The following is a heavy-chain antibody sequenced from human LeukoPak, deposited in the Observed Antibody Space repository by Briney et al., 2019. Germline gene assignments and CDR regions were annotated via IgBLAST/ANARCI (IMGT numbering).Heavy chain of an antibody. CDR3: ARGHVLASCSGGSCYSGHDY. Sequence: ASVKVSYKASGYTFSNYDINWVRQAAGQGLEWMGWMNPNSGNTGYAQKFQGRVTMTRNTSISTAYMELSSLRSEDTAVYYCARGHVLASCSGGSCYSGHDYWGQGTLVTVSS. CDR1: GYTFSNYD. J-gene: IGHJ4*02. CDR2: MNPNSGNT. V-gene: IGHV1-8*01. D-gene: IGHD2-15*01.